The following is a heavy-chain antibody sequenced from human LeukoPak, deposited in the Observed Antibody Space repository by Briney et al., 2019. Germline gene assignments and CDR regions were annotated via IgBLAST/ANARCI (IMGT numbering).Heavy chain of an antibody. CDR1: GGSPSSYY. J-gene: IGHJ2*01. D-gene: IGHD2-2*01. V-gene: IGHV4-59*12. Sequence: SETLSLTSTVYGGSPSSYYWSWVRQPPGKGREWIGYIYYSGSTNYSPSLKSRVTIAVDTSKNQFSLTLSSVTAAGTAVYYCARVRYCSSPSCQDWYFDLWGRGTLVTVSS. CDR2: IYYSGST. CDR3: ARVRYCSSPSCQDWYFDL.